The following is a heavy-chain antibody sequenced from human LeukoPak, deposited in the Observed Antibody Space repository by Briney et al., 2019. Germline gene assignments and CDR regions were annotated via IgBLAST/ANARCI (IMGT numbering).Heavy chain of an antibody. Sequence: PGGSLRLSCAASGFTFSSYGMHWVRQAPGKGLEWVAVISYDGGNKYYADSVKGRFTISRDNSKNTLYLQMNSLRAEDTAVYYCAKDLGGNENYWGQGTLVTVSS. J-gene: IGHJ4*02. CDR1: GFTFSSYG. D-gene: IGHD5-12*01. V-gene: IGHV3-30*18. CDR3: AKDLGGNENY. CDR2: ISYDGGNK.